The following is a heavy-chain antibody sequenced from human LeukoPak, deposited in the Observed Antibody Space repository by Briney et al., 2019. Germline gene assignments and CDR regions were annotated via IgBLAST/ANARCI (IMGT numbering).Heavy chain of an antibody. CDR2: INPNSGGT. CDR3: ARVLRGQSYYYYGMDV. D-gene: IGHD2/OR15-2a*01. CDR1: GYTFTGYY. J-gene: IGHJ6*02. V-gene: IGHV1-2*02. Sequence: ASVKVSCKASGYTFTGYYIHWVRQPPGQGLEWMGWINPNSGGTNYAQKFQGRVTMTRDTSISTASMELSRLRSDVTAVYYCARVLRGQSYYYYGMDVWGQGTTVTVSS.